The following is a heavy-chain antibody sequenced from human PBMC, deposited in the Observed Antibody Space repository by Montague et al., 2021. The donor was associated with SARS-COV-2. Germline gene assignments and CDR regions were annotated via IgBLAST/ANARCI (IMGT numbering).Heavy chain of an antibody. J-gene: IGHJ6*02. V-gene: IGHV4-4*02. Sequence: SETLSLTCVVSGGAINSSNWWSWVRQPPGKGLEWIGEIYHWGSTNYNPPLKSRVTISIDKSTNQLSLKLSSVTAADTAVYYCARFLGSCSGANCYSSGMDVRGQGTTVTVSS. CDR3: ARFLGSCSGANCYSSGMDV. CDR2: IYHWGST. D-gene: IGHD2-15*01. CDR1: GGAINSSNW.